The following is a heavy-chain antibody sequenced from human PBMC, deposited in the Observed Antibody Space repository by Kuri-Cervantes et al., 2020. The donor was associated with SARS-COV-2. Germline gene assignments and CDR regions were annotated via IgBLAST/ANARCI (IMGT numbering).Heavy chain of an antibody. D-gene: IGHD3-3*01. V-gene: IGHV4-39*01. CDR3: VRQSELSYDFWSGYRPGSYFES. CDR2: LYRNGYT. CDR1: GGSIDSTTYY. J-gene: IGHJ4*02. Sequence: SETLSLTCDVSGGSIDSTTYYWAWIRQPPGEGLEWIASLYRNGYTYHNPSVKSRATIAVDTSKNQFSLNLTSVTAADTAVYYCVRQSELSYDFWSGYRPGSYFESWGLGTLVTVSS.